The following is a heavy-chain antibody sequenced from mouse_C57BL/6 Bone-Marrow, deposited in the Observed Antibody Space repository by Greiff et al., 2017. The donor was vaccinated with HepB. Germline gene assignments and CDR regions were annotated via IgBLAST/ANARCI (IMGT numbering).Heavy chain of an antibody. CDR2: ILPGSGST. D-gene: IGHD1-1*01. V-gene: IGHV1-9*01. CDR3: ARNPLLVTTVLALDYFDY. Sequence: VQLQQSGAELMKPGASVKLSCKATGYTFTGYWIEWVKQRPGHGLEWIGEILPGSGSTNYNEKFKGKATFTADTSSNTAYMQLSSLTTEDSAIYYCARNPLLVTTVLALDYFDYWGQGTTLTVSS. CDR1: GYTFTGYW. J-gene: IGHJ2*01.